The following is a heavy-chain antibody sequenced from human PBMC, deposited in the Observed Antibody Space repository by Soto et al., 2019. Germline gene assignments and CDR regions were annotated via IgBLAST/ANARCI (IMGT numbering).Heavy chain of an antibody. Sequence: PGESLKISRKGSGYSFTSYWIGWVSQISGKGLVWMGIIYPGPSDTRYSPSFEGQVTSSADKSISTACLQWSSLKASDTAMYYCARQLFGVVKNGMDVWGQGTTVTASS. CDR3: ARQLFGVVKNGMDV. J-gene: IGHJ6*02. CDR1: GYSFTSYW. V-gene: IGHV5-51*01. D-gene: IGHD3-3*01. CDR2: IYPGPSDT.